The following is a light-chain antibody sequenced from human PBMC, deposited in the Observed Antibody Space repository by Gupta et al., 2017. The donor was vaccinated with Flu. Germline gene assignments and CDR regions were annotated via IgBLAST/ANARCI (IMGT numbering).Light chain of an antibody. CDR1: SSNIGSNT. V-gene: IGLV1-44*01. CDR2: SNN. Sequence: QSVLTQQPSASGTPGQRVPISCSGSSSNIGSNTVNWYQQLPGTAPKLLIYSNNQRPSGVPDRFSGSKSGTSASLAIGGLQSEDEADYYCAAWDDSLNGWVFGGGTKLTVL. CDR3: AAWDDSLNGWV. J-gene: IGLJ3*02.